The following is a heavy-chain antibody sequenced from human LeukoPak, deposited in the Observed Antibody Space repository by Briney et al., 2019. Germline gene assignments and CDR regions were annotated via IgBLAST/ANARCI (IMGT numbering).Heavy chain of an antibody. D-gene: IGHD3-10*01. CDR2: ISYDGSNK. V-gene: IGHV3-30*04. J-gene: IGHJ4*02. Sequence: GGSLRLSCAASGFTFSSYAMHWVRQAPGKGLEWVAVISYDGSNKYYADSVKGRFTISRDNSKNTLYLQMNSLRAEDTAVYYCARGIITMVRGVIGAPDYWGQGTLVTVSS. CDR1: GFTFSSYA. CDR3: ARGIITMVRGVIGAPDY.